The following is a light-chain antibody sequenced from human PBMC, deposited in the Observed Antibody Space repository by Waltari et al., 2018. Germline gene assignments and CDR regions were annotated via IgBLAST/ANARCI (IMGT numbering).Light chain of an antibody. V-gene: IGKV4-1*01. CDR3: QQYYSVPFT. CDR1: QSVLFSSNNKNY. Sequence: DIVMTQSPDSLAVSLAERATINRKSSQSVLFSSNNKNYLAWYQQKPGQPPQLLIYWASTRESGVPDRFAGSGSGTDFTLTISTLQAEDVAVYYCQQYYSVPFTFGPGTKVDIK. J-gene: IGKJ3*01. CDR2: WAS.